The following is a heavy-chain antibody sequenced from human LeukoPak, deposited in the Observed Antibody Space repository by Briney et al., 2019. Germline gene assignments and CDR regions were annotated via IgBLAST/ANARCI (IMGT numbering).Heavy chain of an antibody. CDR1: GFTFSSNA. Sequence: PGGSLRLSCAASGFTFSSNAMSWVRQAPGKGLEWVSAISGSGGSTYYADSVKGRFTISRDDSKNTLYLQMNSLRAEDTAVYYCAKDIIIEYSSSWYEDAFDIWGQGTMVTVSS. CDR2: ISGSGGST. CDR3: AKDIIIEYSSSWYEDAFDI. V-gene: IGHV3-23*01. D-gene: IGHD6-13*01. J-gene: IGHJ3*02.